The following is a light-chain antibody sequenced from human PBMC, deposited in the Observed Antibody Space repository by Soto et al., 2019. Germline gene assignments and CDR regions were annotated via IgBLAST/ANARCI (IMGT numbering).Light chain of an antibody. V-gene: IGLV2-14*01. CDR1: SSDVGGYNY. Sequence: QSALTQPASVSGSPGQSITISCTGTSSDVGGYNYVSWYQQHPGKAPKLMISEVSNRPSGVSNRFSGSRSGNTASLTISGLQAEDEADYYCSSYTPSRTLVVFGGGTKLTVL. CDR3: SSYTPSRTLVV. CDR2: EVS. J-gene: IGLJ2*01.